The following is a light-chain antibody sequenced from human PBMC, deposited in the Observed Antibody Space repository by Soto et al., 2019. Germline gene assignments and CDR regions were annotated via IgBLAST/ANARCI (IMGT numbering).Light chain of an antibody. CDR3: QQYGSSPGT. V-gene: IGKV3-20*01. CDR1: QTVSSSF. J-gene: IGKJ1*01. CDR2: GAS. Sequence: EIVLTQSPGTLSLSPGEGATLSCRASQTVSSSFLAWYQQKAGQAPRLLIYGASSRATGIPDRLSGSGSGTDFTLTITRLEPEDFAVYYCQQYGSSPGTFGQGTKVDIK.